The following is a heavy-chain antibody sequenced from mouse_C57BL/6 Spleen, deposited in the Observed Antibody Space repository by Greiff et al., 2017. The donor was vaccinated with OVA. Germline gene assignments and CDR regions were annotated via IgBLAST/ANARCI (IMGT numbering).Heavy chain of an antibody. CDR1: GYTFTDYE. CDR3: TRRELLRSLYYFDY. CDR2: IDPETGGT. D-gene: IGHD1-1*01. Sequence: QVHVKQSGAELVRPGASVTLSCKASGYTFTDYEMHWVKQTPVHGLEWIGAIDPETGGTAYNQKFKGKAILTADKSSSTAYMELRSLTSEDSAVYYCTRRELLRSLYYFDYWGQGTTLTVSS. V-gene: IGHV1-15*01. J-gene: IGHJ2*01.